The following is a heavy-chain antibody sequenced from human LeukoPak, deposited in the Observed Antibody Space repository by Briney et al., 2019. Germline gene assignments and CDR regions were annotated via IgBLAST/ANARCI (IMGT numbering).Heavy chain of an antibody. J-gene: IGHJ4*02. D-gene: IGHD3-10*01. CDR1: GFTFSSYS. CDR3: ARDQGFGELLLDY. V-gene: IGHV3-21*01. CDR2: ISSSSSYI. Sequence: GGSLRLSCAASGFTFSSYSMNWVRQAPGKGLEWVSSISSSSSYIYYADSVKGRFTISRDNAKNSLYLQMNSLRAEDTAVHYCARDQGFGELLLDYWGQGTLVTVSS.